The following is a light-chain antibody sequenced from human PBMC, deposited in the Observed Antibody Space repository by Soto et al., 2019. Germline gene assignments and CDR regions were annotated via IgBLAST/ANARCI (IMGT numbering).Light chain of an antibody. J-gene: IGKJ1*01. V-gene: IGKV3-20*01. CDR3: HQYTSPPWT. Sequence: DIVLTQSPGTLSVSPGEGATLSCRASQSVPGNYLAWLQQKPDQSPRLLIYGASNRATGIPDRFRGSGSGTDFTLTISRVESEDFAVYYCHQYTSPPWTVGQGTKVETK. CDR2: GAS. CDR1: QSVPGNY.